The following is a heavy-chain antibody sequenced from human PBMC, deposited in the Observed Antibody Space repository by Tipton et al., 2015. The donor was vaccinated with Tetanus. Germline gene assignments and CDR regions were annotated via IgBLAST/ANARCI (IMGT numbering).Heavy chain of an antibody. Sequence: SLRLSCAASGFAFGSYTVNWVRQAPGKGLEWVSSISSTSRNIFYADSVKGRFTISRDNANNSLHLQMKSLRAEDTAIYYCARDCSTCLGSALDIWGQGIMVTVSS. D-gene: IGHD2-2*01. CDR3: ARDCSTCLGSALDI. V-gene: IGHV3-21*01. J-gene: IGHJ3*02. CDR2: ISSTSRNI. CDR1: GFAFGSYT.